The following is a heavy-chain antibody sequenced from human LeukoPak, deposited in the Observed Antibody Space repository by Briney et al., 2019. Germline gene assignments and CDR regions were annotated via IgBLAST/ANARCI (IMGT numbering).Heavy chain of an antibody. CDR1: GFTFSSYA. Sequence: GRSLRLSCAASGFTFSSYAMHWVRQAPGKGLEWVAVISYDGSNKYYADSVKGRFTISRDNSKNTLYLQMNSLRAEDTAVYYCAGQDYCDSSPFDYWGQGTLVTVSS. V-gene: IGHV3-30*04. CDR3: AGQDYCDSSPFDY. CDR2: ISYDGSNK. D-gene: IGHD3-22*01. J-gene: IGHJ4*02.